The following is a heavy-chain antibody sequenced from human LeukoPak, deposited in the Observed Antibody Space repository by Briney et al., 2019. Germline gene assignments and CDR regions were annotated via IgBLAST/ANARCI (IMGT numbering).Heavy chain of an antibody. CDR1: GGSISSSRYY. CDR3: ARQPRGYRSSTSCLHDY. CDR2: IYYSGST. D-gene: IGHD2-2*01. Sequence: SETLSLTCTVSGGSISSSRYYWGWIRQPPGKGLEWIGSIYYSGSTYYNPSLKSRVTISVDTSKNQFSLKLSSVTAADTAVYYCARQPRGYRSSTSCLHDYWGQGTLVTVSS. J-gene: IGHJ4*02. V-gene: IGHV4-39*01.